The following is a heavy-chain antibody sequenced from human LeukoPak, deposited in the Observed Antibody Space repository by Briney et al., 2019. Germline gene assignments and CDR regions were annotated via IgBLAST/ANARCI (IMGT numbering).Heavy chain of an antibody. CDR1: GGSISSYY. CDR2: IYYSGST. Sequence: PSETLSLTCTVSGGSISSYYWSWIRQPPGKGLEWIGYIYYSGSTNYNPSLKSRVTISVDTSKNQFSLKLSSVTAADTAVYCCARDVAAAGTPIDWGQGTLVTVSS. D-gene: IGHD6-13*01. J-gene: IGHJ4*02. V-gene: IGHV4-59*01. CDR3: ARDVAAAGTPID.